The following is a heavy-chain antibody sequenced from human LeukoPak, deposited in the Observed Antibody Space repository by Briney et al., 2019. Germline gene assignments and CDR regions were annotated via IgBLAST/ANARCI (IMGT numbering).Heavy chain of an antibody. Sequence: ASVKVSCKASGGTFSSYAISWVRQAPGQGLGWMEGIIPIFGTANYAQKFQGRVMITADESTSTAYMELSSLRSEDTAVYYCARMWDYYDSSGLGGWGQGTLVTVSS. D-gene: IGHD3-22*01. V-gene: IGHV1-69*13. CDR2: IIPIFGTA. J-gene: IGHJ4*02. CDR3: ARMWDYYDSSGLGG. CDR1: GGTFSSYA.